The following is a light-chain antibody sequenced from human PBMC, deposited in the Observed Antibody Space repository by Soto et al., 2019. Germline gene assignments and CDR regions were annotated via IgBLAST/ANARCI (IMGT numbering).Light chain of an antibody. CDR2: KAS. Sequence: IRMKQSPSAVSVNVGDRVTITCRASQTISSWLAWYQQKPGKAPKLLIYKASTLKSGVPSRFSGSGSGTEFTLTIISLQPDDVATYYCQHYNSYPEAFADGT. CDR3: QHYNSYPEA. V-gene: IGKV1-5*03. J-gene: IGKJ1*01. CDR1: QTISSW.